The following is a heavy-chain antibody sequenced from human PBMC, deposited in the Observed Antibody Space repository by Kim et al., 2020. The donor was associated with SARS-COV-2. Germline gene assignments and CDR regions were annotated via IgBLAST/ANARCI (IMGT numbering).Heavy chain of an antibody. Sequence: ASVKVSCKASGYTFTSYGISWVRQAPGQGIEWLGWISAYNGNTKYAQKLQGRVTMTTDTSTSTAYMELRSLRSDDTAVYYCARDAGSSSWYGMDVWGQGTTVTVSS. J-gene: IGHJ6*02. D-gene: IGHD6-13*01. CDR1: GYTFTSYG. V-gene: IGHV1-18*01. CDR3: ARDAGSSSWYGMDV. CDR2: ISAYNGNT.